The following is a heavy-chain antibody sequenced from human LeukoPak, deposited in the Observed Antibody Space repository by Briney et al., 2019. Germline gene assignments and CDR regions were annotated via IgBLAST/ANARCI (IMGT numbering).Heavy chain of an antibody. V-gene: IGHV1-2*02. CDR3: AREGCSGGSCYSFRTTWFDP. CDR1: GGIFRTSG. D-gene: IGHD2-15*01. CDR2: INPNSGGT. Sequence: ASVTLSCKVSGGIFRTSGITWVRHAPGQGLEWMRGINPNSGGTNYAQKFQGRVTMTRDTSISTAYMELSRLRSDDTAVYYCAREGCSGGSCYSFRTTWFDPWGQGTLVTVSS. J-gene: IGHJ5*02.